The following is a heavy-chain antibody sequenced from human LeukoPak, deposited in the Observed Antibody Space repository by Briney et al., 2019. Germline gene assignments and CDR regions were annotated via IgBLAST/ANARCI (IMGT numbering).Heavy chain of an antibody. CDR1: GYTFTSYG. CDR2: ISAYNGNT. D-gene: IGHD3-10*01. Sequence: ASVKVSCKASGYTFTSYGISWVRQAPGQGLEWMGWISAYNGNTNYAQKLQGRVTMTTDTSTSTAYMELRSLRSDDTAVYYCARVPMVRGAPFYFDYWGQGTLVTVSS. V-gene: IGHV1-18*01. CDR3: ARVPMVRGAPFYFDY. J-gene: IGHJ4*02.